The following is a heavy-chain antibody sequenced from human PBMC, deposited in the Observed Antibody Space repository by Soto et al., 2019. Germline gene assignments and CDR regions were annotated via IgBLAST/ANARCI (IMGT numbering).Heavy chain of an antibody. CDR2: ISAGNGNT. CDR3: ARDGEVAHPGVYYYYGMDV. V-gene: IGHV1-3*01. J-gene: IGHJ6*02. D-gene: IGHD5-12*01. Sequence: QVQLVQSGAAVKKPGASVKVSCKASGYTFTSYAMHWVRPAPGQRLEWMGWISAGNGNTKYSQKFQGRVTITRDTSASTAYMELSRLRSENTAVYYCARDGEVAHPGVYYYYGMDVWGQGTTVTVSS. CDR1: GYTFTSYA.